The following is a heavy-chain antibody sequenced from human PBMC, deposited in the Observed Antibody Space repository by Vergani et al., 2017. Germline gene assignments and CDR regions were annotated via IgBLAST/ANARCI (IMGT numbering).Heavy chain of an antibody. CDR3: ARDLVVYATRGEXFQH. J-gene: IGHJ1*01. D-gene: IGHD2-8*01. V-gene: IGHV3-30*04. CDR1: GFTFSSYA. CDR2: ISYDGSNK. Sequence: QVQLVESGGGVVQPGRSLRLSCAASGFTFSSYAMHWVRQAPGKGLEWVAVISYDGSNKYYADSVKGRFTISRDNSKNTLYLQMNSLRAEDTAVYYCARDLVVYATRGEXFQHWGQGTLVTVSS.